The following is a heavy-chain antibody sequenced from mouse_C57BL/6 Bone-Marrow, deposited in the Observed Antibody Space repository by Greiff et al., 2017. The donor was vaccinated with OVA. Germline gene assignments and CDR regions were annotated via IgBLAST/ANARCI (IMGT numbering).Heavy chain of an antibody. V-gene: IGHV1-85*01. CDR1: GYTFTSYD. CDR2: TYPRDGST. Sequence: VQLQQSGPELVKPGASVKLSCKASGYTFTSYDINWVKQRPGQGLEWIGWTYPRDGSTKYNEKFKGKATLTVDTSSSTAYMELHSLTSEDSAVYFCARGRELLGDYWGQGTTLTVSS. CDR3: ARGRELLGDY. D-gene: IGHD6-1*01. J-gene: IGHJ2*01.